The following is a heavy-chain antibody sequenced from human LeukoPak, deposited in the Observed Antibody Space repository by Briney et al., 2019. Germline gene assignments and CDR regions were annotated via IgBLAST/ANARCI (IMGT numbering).Heavy chain of an antibody. J-gene: IGHJ6*02. CDR3: ARSPRAYRYYYYGMDV. CDR2: IYHSGST. CDR1: GGSISSSNW. V-gene: IGHV4-4*02. Sequence: SETLSLTCAVSGGSISSSNWWSWVRQPPGQGLEWIGEIYHSGSTNYNPSLKSRVTISVDKSKNQFSLKLSSVTAADTAVYYCARSPRAYRYYYYGMDVWGQGTTVTVSS. D-gene: IGHD5-18*01.